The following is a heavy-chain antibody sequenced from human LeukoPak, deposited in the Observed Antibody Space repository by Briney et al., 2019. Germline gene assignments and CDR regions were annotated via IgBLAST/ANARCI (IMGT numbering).Heavy chain of an antibody. V-gene: IGHV4-39*07. Sequence: SETLSLTCTVSGGSISSSSYYWGWIRQPPGKGLEWIGSIYYSGSTYYNPSLKSRVTISVDTSKNQFSLKLSSVTAADTAVYYCARDSSQDGVYSSGWYGFDYWGQGTLVTVPS. J-gene: IGHJ4*02. D-gene: IGHD6-19*01. CDR3: ARDSSQDGVYSSGWYGFDY. CDR2: IYYSGST. CDR1: GGSISSSSYY.